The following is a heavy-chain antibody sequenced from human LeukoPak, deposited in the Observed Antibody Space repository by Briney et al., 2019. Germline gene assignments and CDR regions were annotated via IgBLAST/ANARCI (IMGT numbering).Heavy chain of an antibody. CDR1: GFTFDDYA. D-gene: IGHD5-18*01. Sequence: GGSLRLSCAASGFTFDDYAMHWVRQAPGKGLEWVSLISWDGRDSYYPDSVKGRFTISRDNSKNSLFLQMNSLRAEDTALYYCAKDFRRGYSYGLIFHYWGQGTQVTVSS. CDR2: ISWDGRDS. V-gene: IGHV3-43D*03. J-gene: IGHJ4*02. CDR3: AKDFRRGYSYGLIFHY.